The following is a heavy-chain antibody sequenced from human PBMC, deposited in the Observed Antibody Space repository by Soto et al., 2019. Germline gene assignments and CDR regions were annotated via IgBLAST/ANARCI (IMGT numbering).Heavy chain of an antibody. CDR3: ARGFTESYYYDSRGYYP. V-gene: IGHV4-30-2*01. Sequence: SETLSLSCAGSGGAISSGGYSGSWIRQPPGKGLEGIGYIYHSGSTYYSPSLKSRVTISVDRSKNQFSLKLSSVTAADTAVYYCARGFTESYYYDSRGYYPWGQGTLVPVSS. CDR2: IYHSGST. CDR1: GGAISSGGYS. J-gene: IGHJ5*02. D-gene: IGHD3-22*01.